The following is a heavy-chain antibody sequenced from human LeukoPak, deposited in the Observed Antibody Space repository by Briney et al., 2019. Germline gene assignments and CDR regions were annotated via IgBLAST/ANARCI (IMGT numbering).Heavy chain of an antibody. CDR2: ISYDENDK. V-gene: IGHV3-30*18. D-gene: IGHD2-2*01. Sequence: GGSLRLSCAASGFTFSNAWMSWVRQAPGKGLEWVAIISYDENDKDYADSVRGRFTISRDNSKNTLYLQMNSLRGEDTAVYYCAKSTAPAGYYLDYWGQGILVTVSS. CDR1: GFTFSNAW. J-gene: IGHJ4*02. CDR3: AKSTAPAGYYLDY.